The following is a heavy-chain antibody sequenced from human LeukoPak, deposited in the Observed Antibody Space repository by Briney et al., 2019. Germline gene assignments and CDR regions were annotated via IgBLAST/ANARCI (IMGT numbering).Heavy chain of an antibody. J-gene: IGHJ3*02. Sequence: GESLKISCKGSGYRFTSYWIGWVRQMPGKGLEWMGLIYPGDSDTRYSPSFKGQVTMSADKSISTAYLQWSSLKASDTAMYYCARSQGSTDLPNAFDIWGQGTMVTVSS. D-gene: IGHD2-2*01. CDR2: IYPGDSDT. V-gene: IGHV5-51*01. CDR3: ARSQGSTDLPNAFDI. CDR1: GYRFTSYW.